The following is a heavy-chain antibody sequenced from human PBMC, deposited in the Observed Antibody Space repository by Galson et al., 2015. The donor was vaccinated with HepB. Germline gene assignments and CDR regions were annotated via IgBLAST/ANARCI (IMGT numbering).Heavy chain of an antibody. Sequence: SLRLSCAASGFTVSSNYMSWVRQAPGKGLEWVSVIYSGGSTYYADSVKGQFTISRHNSKNTLYLQMNSLRVEDTAVYYCTRERFDPWGQGTLVTVSP. CDR2: IYSGGST. CDR3: TRERFDP. J-gene: IGHJ5*02. V-gene: IGHV3-53*01. CDR1: GFTVSSNY.